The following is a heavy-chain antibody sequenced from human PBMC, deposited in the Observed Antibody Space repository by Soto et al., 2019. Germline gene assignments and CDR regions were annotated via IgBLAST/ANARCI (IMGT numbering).Heavy chain of an antibody. CDR2: IYYSGST. CDR1: GGSIRSYY. Sequence: SETQSLTCPVSGGSIRSYYWSWIRQPPGKGLEWIGYIYYSGSTNYNPSLKSRVTISVDTSKNQFSLKLSSVTAADTAVYYCARVQGGYSLLGYYFDYWGQGTLVTVSS. J-gene: IGHJ4*02. V-gene: IGHV4-59*01. CDR3: ARVQGGYSLLGYYFDY. D-gene: IGHD5-18*01.